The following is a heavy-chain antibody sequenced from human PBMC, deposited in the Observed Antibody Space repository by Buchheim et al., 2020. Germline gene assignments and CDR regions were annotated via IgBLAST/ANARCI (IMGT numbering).Heavy chain of an antibody. V-gene: IGHV3-74*01. D-gene: IGHD3-10*01. Sequence: EVQLVESGGGLVQPGGSLRLSCAASGFTFSNYWMHWVRQAPGKGLEWVSRIKSDESVTSYADSVKGRFTISRDNSKNTLYLQMNSLRVEDTAVYYCARSWGTYPRGFEYWGQGIL. J-gene: IGHJ4*02. CDR3: ARSWGTYPRGFEY. CDR1: GFTFSNYW. CDR2: IKSDESVT.